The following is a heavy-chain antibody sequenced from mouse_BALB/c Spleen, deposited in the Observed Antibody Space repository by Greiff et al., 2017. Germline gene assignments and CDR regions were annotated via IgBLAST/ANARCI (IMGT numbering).Heavy chain of an antibody. D-gene: IGHD2-3*01. CDR3: ARDGSLDY. CDR2: ISSGGSYT. Sequence: EVKLMESGGGLVKPGGSLKLSCAASGFTFSSYAMSWVRQTPEKRLEWVATISSGGSYTYYPDSVKGRFTISRDNAKNTLNLQMSSLRSEDTAMYYCARDGSLDYWGQGTTLTVSS. CDR1: GFTFSSYA. J-gene: IGHJ2*01. V-gene: IGHV5-9-3*01.